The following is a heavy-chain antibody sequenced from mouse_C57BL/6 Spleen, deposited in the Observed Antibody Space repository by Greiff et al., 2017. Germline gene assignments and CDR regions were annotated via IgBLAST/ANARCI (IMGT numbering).Heavy chain of an antibody. V-gene: IGHV1-52*01. CDR3: ARSGGLRDLGYFDV. CDR2: IDPSDSET. Sequence: QVQLQQPGAELVRPGSSVKLSCKASGYTFTSYWMHWVKQRPIQGLEWIGNIDPSDSETHYNQKFKDKATLTVDKSSSTAYMQLSSLTSEDSAVYYCARSGGLRDLGYFDVWGTGTTVTVSA. D-gene: IGHD2-4*01. CDR1: GYTFTSYW. J-gene: IGHJ1*03.